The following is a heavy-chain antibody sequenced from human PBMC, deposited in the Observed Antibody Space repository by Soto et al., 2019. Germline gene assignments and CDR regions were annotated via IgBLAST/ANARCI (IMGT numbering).Heavy chain of an antibody. V-gene: IGHV4-39*01. CDR1: GGSFDITSSY. CDR3: ATIPIVGTKPYYFNS. CDR2: IYYSGST. D-gene: IGHD1-1*01. Sequence: LQLQESGPGLVKPSETLSLTCTVSGGSFDITSSYWAWVRQPPGKGLEWIAYIYYSGSTYYNPSLKSRITISVDTSTTQLSLRLSSVTAADTAVYYCATIPIVGTKPYYFNSWGQGTLVTVSS. J-gene: IGHJ4*02.